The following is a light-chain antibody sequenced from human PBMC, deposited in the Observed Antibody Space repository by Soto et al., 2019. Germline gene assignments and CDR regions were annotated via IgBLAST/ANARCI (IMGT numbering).Light chain of an antibody. J-gene: IGLJ1*01. CDR1: SSDIGAGSE. CDR3: QSYDNSLSAYV. Sequence: QSVLTQPPSLSGAPGQRVTISCTGSSSDIGAGSEVHWYQQLPGTAPKLLIFGSTNRPSGVPDRFSGSKSATSAFLAITGFQAEDEADYYCQSYDNSLSAYVFGTGTQLTVL. CDR2: GST. V-gene: IGLV1-40*01.